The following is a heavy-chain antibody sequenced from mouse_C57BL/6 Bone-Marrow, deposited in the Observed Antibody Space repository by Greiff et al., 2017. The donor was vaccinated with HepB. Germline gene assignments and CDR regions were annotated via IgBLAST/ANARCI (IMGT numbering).Heavy chain of an antibody. V-gene: IGHV5-16*01. CDR3: AREGDYYYAMDY. Sequence: EVNVVESEGGLVQPGRSMKLSCTASGFTFSDYYMAWVRQVPEKGLEWVANINYDGSSTYYLDSLKSRFIIARDNAKNILYLQMSSLKSEDTATYYCAREGDYYYAMDYWGQGTSVTVSS. CDR1: GFTFSDYY. J-gene: IGHJ4*01. CDR2: INYDGSST. D-gene: IGHD3-3*01.